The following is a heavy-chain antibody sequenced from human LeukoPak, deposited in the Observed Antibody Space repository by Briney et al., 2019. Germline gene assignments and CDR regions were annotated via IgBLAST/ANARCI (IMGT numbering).Heavy chain of an antibody. CDR1: GFTFSSYA. J-gene: IGHJ6*02. Sequence: GGSLRLSCAASGFTFSSYAMHWVRQAPGKGLEWVAVISYDGSNKYYADSVKGRFTISRDNSKNTLYLQMNSLRAEDTAVYYCARDPILLWFGELLTCYYYYGMDVWGQGTTVTVSS. CDR2: ISYDGSNK. CDR3: ARDPILLWFGELLTCYYYYGMDV. V-gene: IGHV3-30-3*01. D-gene: IGHD3-10*01.